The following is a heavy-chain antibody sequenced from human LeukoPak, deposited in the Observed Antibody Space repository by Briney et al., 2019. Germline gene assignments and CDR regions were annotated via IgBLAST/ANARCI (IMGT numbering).Heavy chain of an antibody. V-gene: IGHV1-18*01. Sequence: ASVKVSCKASGYTFTSYGISWLRQAPGQGLEGMGWISAYNGNTNYAQKLQGRVTMNTATSTSTAYMELRSLRSYDTAVYSCACWVTFGNWFDPWGQGTLVTVSS. D-gene: IGHD3-16*01. CDR1: GYTFTSYG. CDR3: ACWVTFGNWFDP. J-gene: IGHJ5*02. CDR2: ISAYNGNT.